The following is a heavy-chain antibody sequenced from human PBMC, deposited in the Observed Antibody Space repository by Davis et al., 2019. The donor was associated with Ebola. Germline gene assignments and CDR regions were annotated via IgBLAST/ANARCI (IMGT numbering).Heavy chain of an antibody. V-gene: IGHV1-2*02. D-gene: IGHD4-17*01. CDR2: INTYSGGT. CDR1: GHTFTGYY. CDR3: ATVGTSVTAFDH. Sequence: ASVKVSCKASGHTFTGYYMYWVRQAPGQGLEWMGWINTYSGGTKYAQKFQGRVTMARDTSINRAYMELSRLRSDDTAVYYCATVGTSVTAFDHWGQGTLVTVSS. J-gene: IGHJ4*02.